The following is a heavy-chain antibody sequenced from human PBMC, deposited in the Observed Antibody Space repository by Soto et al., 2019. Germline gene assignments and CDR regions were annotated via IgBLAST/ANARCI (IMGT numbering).Heavy chain of an antibody. J-gene: IGHJ3*02. Sequence: XCPTLLNHTQALPLTCTFSWFSLKTTGVGVGWIRQPPGKALEWRAVPYWDDDNRYNPSLKSSTTLTKDTSKSQEVLTLTNVDPADPDTYYCGHNQHKDIRAFDSWGPRKIVTVSS. CDR2: PYWDDDN. CDR1: WFSLKTTGVG. V-gene: IGHV2-5*02. CDR3: GHNQHKDIRAFDS.